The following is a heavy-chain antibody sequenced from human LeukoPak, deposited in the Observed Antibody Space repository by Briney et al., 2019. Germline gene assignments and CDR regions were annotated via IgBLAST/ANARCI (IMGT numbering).Heavy chain of an antibody. CDR1: GGTFSSYA. CDR3: ARYPYSSSSGDY. J-gene: IGHJ4*02. D-gene: IGHD6-13*01. V-gene: IGHV1-3*01. CDR2: INAGNGNT. Sequence: ASVKVSCKASGGTFSSYAISWVRQAPGQRLEWMGWINAGNGNTKYSQKFQGRVTITRDTSASTAYMELSSLRSEDTAVYYCARYPYSSSSGDYWGQGTLVTVSS.